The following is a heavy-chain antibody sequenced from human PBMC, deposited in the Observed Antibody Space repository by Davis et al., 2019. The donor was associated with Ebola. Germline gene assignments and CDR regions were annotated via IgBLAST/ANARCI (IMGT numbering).Heavy chain of an antibody. J-gene: IGHJ6*02. CDR3: ARDTVTTGPGNYYYYGMDV. CDR2: INPSGGST. V-gene: IGHV1-46*01. CDR1: GYTFTSYY. Sequence: ASVKVSCKASGYTFTSYYMHWVRQAPGQGLEWMGIINPSGGSTSYAQKFQGRVTMTRDTSTSTVYMELSSLRSEDTAVYYCARDTVTTGPGNYYYYGMDVWGQGTTVTVSS. D-gene: IGHD4-11*01.